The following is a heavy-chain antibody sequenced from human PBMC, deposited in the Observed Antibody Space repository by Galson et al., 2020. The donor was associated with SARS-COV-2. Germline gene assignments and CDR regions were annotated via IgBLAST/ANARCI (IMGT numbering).Heavy chain of an antibody. Sequence: ASVKVSCKASGYTFTGYYMHWVRQAPGQGLEWMGWINPNSGGTNYAQKFQGRVTMTRDTSISTAYMELSRLRSDDTAVYYCARGPLPSYYDFLSGSIDYWGQGTLVTVSS. V-gene: IGHV1-2*02. CDR2: INPNSGGT. CDR3: ARGPLPSYYDFLSGSIDY. D-gene: IGHD3-3*01. J-gene: IGHJ4*02. CDR1: GYTFTGYY.